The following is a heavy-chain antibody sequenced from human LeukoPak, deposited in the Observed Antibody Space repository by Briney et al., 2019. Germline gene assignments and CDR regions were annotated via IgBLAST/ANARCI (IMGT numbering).Heavy chain of an antibody. CDR3: AHGNILTGLGIDY. CDR2: IYYSGIT. CDR1: GGSISSGDYY. Sequence: SETLSLTCTVSGGSISSGDYYWSWIRQPPGKGLEWIGYIYYSGITYYNPSLKSRVTISVDTSKNQFSLKLSSVTAADTAVYYCAHGNILTGLGIDYWGQGTLVTVSS. V-gene: IGHV4-30-4*01. D-gene: IGHD3-9*01. J-gene: IGHJ4*02.